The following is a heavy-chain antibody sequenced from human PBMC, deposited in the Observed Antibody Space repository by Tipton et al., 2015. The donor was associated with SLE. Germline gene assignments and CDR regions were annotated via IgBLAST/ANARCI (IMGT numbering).Heavy chain of an antibody. CDR3: ARHEENYYYYMDV. V-gene: IGHV4-59*08. Sequence: LRLSCTVSGGSISSYYWSWIRQPPGKRLEWIGYIYYSGSTNYNPSLKSRVTISVDTSKNQFSLKLSSVTAADAAVYYCARHEENYYYYMDVWGKGTTVTVSS. CDR1: GGSISSYY. J-gene: IGHJ6*03. CDR2: IYYSGST.